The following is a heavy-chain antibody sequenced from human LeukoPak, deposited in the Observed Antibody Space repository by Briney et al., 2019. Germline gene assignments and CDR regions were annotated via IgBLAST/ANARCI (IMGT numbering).Heavy chain of an antibody. V-gene: IGHV3-48*04. D-gene: IGHD6-19*01. CDR1: GFTFSSYA. Sequence: GGSLRLSCAASGFTFSSYAMSWVRQAPGKGLEWVSYISSSGSTIYYADSVKGRFTISRDNAKNSLYLQMNSLRAEDTAVYYCARDSPEYSSGWWAHYGMDVWGQGTTVTVSS. CDR2: ISSSGSTI. CDR3: ARDSPEYSSGWWAHYGMDV. J-gene: IGHJ6*02.